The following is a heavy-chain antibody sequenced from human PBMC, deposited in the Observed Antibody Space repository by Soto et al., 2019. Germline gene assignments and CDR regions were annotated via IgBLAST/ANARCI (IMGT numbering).Heavy chain of an antibody. Sequence: SETLSLTCAVYGGSFSDNYWSWIRQPPGKGLEWLGDINHSGSTSYNPSLKSRVTISVDTSKNQLSLKLTSVTAADTALYYCAKSVRRRHFDFWGQGTMVTVSS. V-gene: IGHV4-34*01. CDR1: GGSFSDNY. CDR2: INHSGST. J-gene: IGHJ4*02. CDR3: AKSVRRRHFDF.